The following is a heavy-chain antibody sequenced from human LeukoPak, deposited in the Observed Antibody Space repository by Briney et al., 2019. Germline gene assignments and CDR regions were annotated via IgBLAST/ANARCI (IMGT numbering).Heavy chain of an antibody. Sequence: ASXKVSCKVSGYTLTELSMHWVRQAPGKGLEWMGGFDPEDGETIYAQKFQGRVTMTEDASTDTAYMELSSLRSEDTAVYYCATEAHRSVTTPYYYYMDVWAKGPRSPSP. D-gene: IGHD4-17*01. CDR3: ATEAHRSVTTPYYYYMDV. J-gene: IGHJ6*03. CDR2: FDPEDGET. CDR1: GYTLTELS. V-gene: IGHV1-24*01.